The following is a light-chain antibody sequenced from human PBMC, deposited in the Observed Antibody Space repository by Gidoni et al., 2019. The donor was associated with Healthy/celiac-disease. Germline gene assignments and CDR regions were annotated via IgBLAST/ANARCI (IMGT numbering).Light chain of an antibody. CDR2: GAS. V-gene: IGKV3-15*01. CDR1: QSVSSN. CDR3: QQYNNWPPSWT. Sequence: EIVMTQSPATLSVSPGERATLSCRASQSVSSNLAWYQEKPGQALRLLIYGASTRATVIPARFSGSGSGTEFTLTISSLQSEDFAVYYCQQYNNWPPSWTFXXXTKVEIK. J-gene: IGKJ1*01.